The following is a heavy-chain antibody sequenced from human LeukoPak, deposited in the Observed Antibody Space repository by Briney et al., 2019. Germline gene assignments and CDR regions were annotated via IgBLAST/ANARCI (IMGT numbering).Heavy chain of an antibody. CDR3: ARDPGVDSSGWDPNFDY. CDR1: GYSFSDYF. J-gene: IGHJ4*02. D-gene: IGHD6-19*01. CDR2: VNPNRGDT. V-gene: IGHV1-2*02. Sequence: ASVKVSCKASGYSFSDYFIYWVRQAPGQRLELMGWVNPNRGDTNYAQKFQGRVSMTRDTSITTVYMELSRLRSDDTAVYYCARDPGVDSSGWDPNFDYWGQGTLVTVSS.